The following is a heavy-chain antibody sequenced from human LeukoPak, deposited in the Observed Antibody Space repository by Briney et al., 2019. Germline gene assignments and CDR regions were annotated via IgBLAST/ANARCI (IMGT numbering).Heavy chain of an antibody. CDR2: IYYSGST. J-gene: IGHJ4*02. Sequence: SETLSLTCTVSGGSISSYYWSWIRQPPGKGLEWIGYIYYSGSTNYNPSLKSRVTISVDTSKNQFSLKLSSVTAADTAVYYCARDLEYSSGWYEGIGYWGQGTLVTVSS. V-gene: IGHV4-59*01. CDR3: ARDLEYSSGWYEGIGY. CDR1: GGSISSYY. D-gene: IGHD6-19*01.